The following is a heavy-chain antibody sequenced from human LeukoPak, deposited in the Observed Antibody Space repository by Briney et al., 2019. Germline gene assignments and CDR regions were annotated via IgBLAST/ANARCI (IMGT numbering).Heavy chain of an antibody. CDR2: IYYSGST. D-gene: IGHD2-2*01. CDR1: GGSTSSGDYY. J-gene: IGHJ5*02. Sequence: SSETLSLTCTVSGGSTSSGDYYWSWIRQPPGKGLEWIGYIYYSGSTYYNPSIKSRVTISVDTSKNQFSLKLSSVTAADTAVYYCARSQSSTSESPLGFDPWGQGTLVTVSS. V-gene: IGHV4-30-4*01. CDR3: ARSQSSTSESPLGFDP.